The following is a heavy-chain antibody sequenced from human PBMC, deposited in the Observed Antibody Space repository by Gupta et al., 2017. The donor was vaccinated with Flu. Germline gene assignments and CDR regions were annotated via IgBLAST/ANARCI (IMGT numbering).Heavy chain of an antibody. CDR3: ARTTGVLGVSDNPTWFDP. CDR2: IYYNGAT. D-gene: IGHD1-1*01. Sequence: WGWIRQSPGKGLGWIASIYYNGATYYSRSLMSRVAISRDTSKNQCSLVLTSVTAADTATYCCARTTGVLGVSDNPTWFDPWGQGALVTVS. J-gene: IGHJ5*02. V-gene: IGHV4-39*01.